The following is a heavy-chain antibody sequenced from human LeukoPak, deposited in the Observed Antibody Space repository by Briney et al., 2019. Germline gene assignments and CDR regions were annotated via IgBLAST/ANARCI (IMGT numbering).Heavy chain of an antibody. CDR1: GFTFSDYY. Sequence: GGSLRLSRAASGFTFSDYYMSWIRQAPGKGLEWVSYISSSGSTIYYADSVRGRFTISRDNSKNGLYLQMNSLRPDDTAIYYCAREGFASSWLYYYYYMDVWGKGTTVTVSS. V-gene: IGHV3-11*04. CDR3: AREGFASSWLYYYYYMDV. J-gene: IGHJ6*03. CDR2: ISSSGSTI. D-gene: IGHD6-13*01.